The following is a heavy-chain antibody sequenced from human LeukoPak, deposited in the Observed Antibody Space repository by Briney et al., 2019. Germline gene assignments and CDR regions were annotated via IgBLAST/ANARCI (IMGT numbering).Heavy chain of an antibody. D-gene: IGHD3-22*01. CDR3: ATGLDYRFDTDGYLRGVEEGDAFDI. J-gene: IGHJ3*02. CDR2: FDPEDGET. Sequence: ASVKVSCKVSGYTLTELSMHWVRQAPGKGLEWMGGFDPEDGETIYAQKFQGRVTMTEDTSTDTAYMELSSLRSEDTAVYYCATGLDYRFDTDGYLRGVEEGDAFDIWGQGTMVTVSS. V-gene: IGHV1-24*01. CDR1: GYTLTELS.